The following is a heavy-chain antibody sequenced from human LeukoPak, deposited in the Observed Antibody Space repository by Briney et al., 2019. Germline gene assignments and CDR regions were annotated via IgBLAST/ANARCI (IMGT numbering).Heavy chain of an antibody. Sequence: GGSLRLSCAASGFTFSSYWMHWVRQAPWKGLVWVSRINSDGSSTSYADSVKGRFTISRDNAKNTLYLQMNSLRAEDTAVYYCARASPHYYDSSGFDIWGQGTMVTVSS. D-gene: IGHD3-22*01. CDR3: ARASPHYYDSSGFDI. V-gene: IGHV3-74*01. CDR2: INSDGSST. CDR1: GFTFSSYW. J-gene: IGHJ3*02.